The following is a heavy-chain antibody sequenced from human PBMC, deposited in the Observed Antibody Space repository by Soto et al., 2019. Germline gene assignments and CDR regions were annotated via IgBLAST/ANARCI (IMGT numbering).Heavy chain of an antibody. D-gene: IGHD3-10*01. CDR3: ARRGAVRGITDDDAFDI. Sequence: QVQLVQSGAEVKKPGASVKVSCKASGYTFTSYDINWVRQATGQGLEWMGWMNPNSGNTGYAQKFQGRVTMTRNTSKSTGYMELRSLRSEDTAVYYCARRGAVRGITDDDAFDIWGKGTMVTVSS. CDR2: MNPNSGNT. J-gene: IGHJ3*02. CDR1: GYTFTSYD. V-gene: IGHV1-8*01.